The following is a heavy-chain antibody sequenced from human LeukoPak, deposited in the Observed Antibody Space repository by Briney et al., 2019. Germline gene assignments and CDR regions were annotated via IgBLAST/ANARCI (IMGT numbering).Heavy chain of an antibody. CDR1: GYTFTSYY. Sequence: ASVTVSCKASGYTFTSYYMHWVRQAPGQGLEWMGIINPSGGSTSYAQKFQGRVTMTRDTSTSTVYMELSSLSSEDAAVYYCARVVRYFDWLVVVEFGMDVWGKGTTVTVSS. J-gene: IGHJ6*04. CDR3: ARVVRYFDWLVVVEFGMDV. V-gene: IGHV1-46*01. CDR2: INPSGGST. D-gene: IGHD3-9*01.